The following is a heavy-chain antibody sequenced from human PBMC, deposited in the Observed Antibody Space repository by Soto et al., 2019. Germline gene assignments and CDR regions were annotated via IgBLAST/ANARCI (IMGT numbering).Heavy chain of an antibody. D-gene: IGHD4-17*01. CDR2: IYYSGST. CDR3: ASYYGGNSDYFDY. J-gene: IGHJ4*02. CDR1: GGSVSSGSYY. V-gene: IGHV4-61*01. Sequence: PSETLSLTCTVSGGSVSSGSYYWSWIRQPPGKGLEWIGYIYYSGSTNYNPSLKSRVTISVDTSKNQFSLKLSSVTAADTAVYYCASYYGGNSDYFDYWGQGTLVTVPS.